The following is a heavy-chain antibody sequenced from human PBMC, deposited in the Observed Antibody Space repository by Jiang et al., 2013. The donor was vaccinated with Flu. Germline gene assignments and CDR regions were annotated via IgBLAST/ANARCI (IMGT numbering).Heavy chain of an antibody. D-gene: IGHD2-21*02. V-gene: IGHV4-30-2*01. CDR1: GDSIVSGGYS. CDR3: ARVVTYCGGDCYTYFDY. CDR2: MYHAGST. J-gene: IGHJ4*02. Sequence: TLSLTCAVSGDSIVSGGYSWGWIRQPPGKTLEWIGYMYHAGSTSYNPSLKSRVTISMDRSRNQFSLKVASVTAADTAVYYCARVVTYCGGDCYTYFDYWGQGTLITVSS.